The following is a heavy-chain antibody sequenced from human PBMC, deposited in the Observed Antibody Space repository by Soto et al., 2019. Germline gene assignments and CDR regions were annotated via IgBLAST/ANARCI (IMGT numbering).Heavy chain of an antibody. Sequence: ASVKVSCKASGYSFTSLDINWVRQTTGQGLEWMGWMQPSSGRTGYAQKFQGRVTMTRDTSINTAYMELSSLTSDDTAFYYCARGVTAGVDYWGRGTLVTVSS. D-gene: IGHD1-26*01. V-gene: IGHV1-8*01. J-gene: IGHJ4*02. CDR3: ARGVTAGVDY. CDR2: MQPSSGRT. CDR1: GYSFTSLD.